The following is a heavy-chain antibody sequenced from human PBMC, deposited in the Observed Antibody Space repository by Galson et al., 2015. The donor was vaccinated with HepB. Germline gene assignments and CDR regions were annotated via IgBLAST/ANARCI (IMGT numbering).Heavy chain of an antibody. CDR2: IIPILGIA. D-gene: IGHD3-9*01. J-gene: IGHJ4*02. V-gene: IGHV1-69*04. CDR3: ARERFGYDILTGPNPMDY. Sequence: QSGAEVKKPGESLKVSCKASGGTFSSYTISWVRQAPGQGLEWMGRIIPILGIANYAQKFQGRVTITADKSTSTAYMELSSLRSEDTAVYYCARERFGYDILTGPNPMDYWGQGTLVTVSS. CDR1: GGTFSSYT.